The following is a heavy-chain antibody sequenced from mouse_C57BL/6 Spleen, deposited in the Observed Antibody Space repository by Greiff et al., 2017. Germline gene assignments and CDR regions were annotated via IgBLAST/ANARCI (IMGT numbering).Heavy chain of an antibody. Sequence: EVKLMESGGGLVKPGGSLKLSCAASGFTFSSYAMSWVRQTPEKRLEWVATISDGGSYTYYPDNVKGRFTISRDNAKNNLYLQMSHLKSEDTAMYYCARGPSSYYFDYWGQGTTLTVSS. J-gene: IGHJ2*01. CDR3: ARGPSSYYFDY. CDR2: ISDGGSYT. V-gene: IGHV5-4*03. CDR1: GFTFSSYA.